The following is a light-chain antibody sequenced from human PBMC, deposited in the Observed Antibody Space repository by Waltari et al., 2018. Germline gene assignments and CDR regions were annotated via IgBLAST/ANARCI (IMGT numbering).Light chain of an antibody. CDR3: QKYVNLPAT. CDR2: DAS. J-gene: IGKJ1*01. Sequence: EIVLTQSPVTMSLSPGERATLSCRASQSVSKYLAWYQQKPGQAPRLLIYDASTRATGIPDRFSGSGSGTDFSLTISRLEPEDFAVYYCQKYVNLPATFGQGTKVEIK. V-gene: IGKV3-20*01. CDR1: QSVSKY.